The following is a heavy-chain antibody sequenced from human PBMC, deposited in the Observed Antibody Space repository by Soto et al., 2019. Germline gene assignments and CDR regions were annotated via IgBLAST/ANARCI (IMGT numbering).Heavy chain of an antibody. V-gene: IGHV5-10-1*01. J-gene: IGHJ6*02. CDR2: IDPSDSYT. D-gene: IGHD6-13*01. CDR3: ASQSRIAAAGTVYYYGMDV. CDR1: GYSFTSYW. Sequence: GESLKISCKGSGYSFTSYWISWVRQMPGKGLEWMGRIDPSDSYTNYSPSFQGHVTISADKSISTAYLQWSSLKASDTAMYYYASQSRIAAAGTVYYYGMDVWGQGTTVTVSS.